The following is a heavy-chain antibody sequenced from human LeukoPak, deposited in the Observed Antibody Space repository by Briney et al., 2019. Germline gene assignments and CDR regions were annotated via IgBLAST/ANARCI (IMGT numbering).Heavy chain of an antibody. CDR1: GFTFSSYS. J-gene: IGHJ6*03. Sequence: GGSLRLSCAASGFTFSSYSMNWVRQAPGKGLEWVSSISSSSYIYYADSVKGRFTISRDNAKNSLYLQMNSLRAEDTAVYYCASSLVAGYYYYNYYYMDVWGKGTTVTVSS. CDR2: ISSSSYI. CDR3: ASSLVAGYYYYNYYYMDV. D-gene: IGHD5-18*01. V-gene: IGHV3-21*01.